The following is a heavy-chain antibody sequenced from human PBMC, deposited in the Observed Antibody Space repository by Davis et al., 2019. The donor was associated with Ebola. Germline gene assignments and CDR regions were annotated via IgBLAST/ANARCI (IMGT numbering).Heavy chain of an antibody. V-gene: IGHV4-59*12. CDR3: ARMSPLTCFDS. J-gene: IGHJ5*01. Sequence: PSQTLSLTCTVSAGFLKSYYRSWIRPSPGKVPEHIGLTYHNGYTNYNPSLESRVTMSVDTSEHRFSLRLTSLTAADTAIYYCARMSPLTCFDSWGQGTLVSVSS. CDR1: AGFLKSYY. CDR2: TYHNGYT.